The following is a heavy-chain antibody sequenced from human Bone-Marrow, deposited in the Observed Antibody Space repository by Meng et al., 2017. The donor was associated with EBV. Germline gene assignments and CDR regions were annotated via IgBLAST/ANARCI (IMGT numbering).Heavy chain of an antibody. CDR3: ARGGDIVATRFDY. CDR2: IYHSGST. Sequence: LQGACPGLGEASGTLSRTCAVSGASINSSKWWSWVRQPPGKGLEWIGEIYHSGSTNYNPSLKSRVTISVDKSKNQFSLKLSSVTAADTAVYYCARGGDIVATRFDYWGQGTLVTVSS. CDR1: GASINSSKW. D-gene: IGHD5-12*01. V-gene: IGHV4-4*02. J-gene: IGHJ4*02.